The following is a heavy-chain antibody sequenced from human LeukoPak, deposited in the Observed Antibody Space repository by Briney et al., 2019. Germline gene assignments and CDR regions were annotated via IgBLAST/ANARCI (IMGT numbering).Heavy chain of an antibody. V-gene: IGHV1-2*04. CDR1: GYTFTGYY. D-gene: IGHD4-17*01. CDR2: INPNSGGT. J-gene: IGHJ6*02. Sequence: GASVKVSCKASGYTFTGYYMHWVRQAPGQGLEWMGWINPNSGGTNYAQKFQGWVTMTRDTSISTAYMELSRLRSDDTAVYYCARGDYGDYAQTYYYYYGMDVWGQGTTVTVSS. CDR3: ARGDYGDYAQTYYYYYGMDV.